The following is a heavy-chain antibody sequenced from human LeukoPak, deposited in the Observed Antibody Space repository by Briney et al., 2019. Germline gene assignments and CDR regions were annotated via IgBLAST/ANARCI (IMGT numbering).Heavy chain of an antibody. Sequence: PGGSLRLSCAASGFTFSSYAMSWVRQAPGKGLEWVSAISGSGGSTYYADSMKGRFTISRDNSKNTLYLQMNSLRAEDTAVYYCAKPQDYYGSGSYYYDYWGQGTLVTVSS. CDR3: AKPQDYYGSGSYYYDY. V-gene: IGHV3-23*01. CDR2: ISGSGGST. J-gene: IGHJ4*02. D-gene: IGHD3-10*01. CDR1: GFTFSSYA.